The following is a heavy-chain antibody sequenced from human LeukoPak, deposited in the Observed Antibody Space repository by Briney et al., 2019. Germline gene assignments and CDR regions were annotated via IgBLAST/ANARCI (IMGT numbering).Heavy chain of an antibody. CDR2: IYYSGSA. V-gene: IGHV4-39*07. CDR1: GGSISSSSYY. D-gene: IGHD2-15*01. CDR3: ARAYCSGGSCPVDY. Sequence: PSETLSLTCTVSGGSISSSSYYWGWIRQPPGTGLEWIGSIYYSGSAYYNPSLKSRVTISVDTSKNQFSLKLSSVTAADTAVYYCARAYCSGGSCPVDYWGQGTLVTVSS. J-gene: IGHJ4*02.